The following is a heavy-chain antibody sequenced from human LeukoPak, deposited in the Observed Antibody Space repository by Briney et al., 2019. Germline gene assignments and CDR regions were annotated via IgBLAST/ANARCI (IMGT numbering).Heavy chain of an antibody. Sequence: GGSPRLSCAASGFTFSSYWMSWVRQAPGKGLEWVANIKKDGSEKYYADSVKGRFTISRDNAKNSLYLQVSRLRAEDTAVYYCARAQGYFDHWGQGTLVSVPS. CDR3: ARAQGYFDH. CDR2: IKKDGSEK. V-gene: IGHV3-7*01. J-gene: IGHJ4*02. CDR1: GFTFSSYW.